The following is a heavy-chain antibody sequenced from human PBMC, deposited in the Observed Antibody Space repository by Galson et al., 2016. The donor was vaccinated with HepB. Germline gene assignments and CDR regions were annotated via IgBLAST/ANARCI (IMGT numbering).Heavy chain of an antibody. CDR1: GFAFSGSS. D-gene: IGHD3/OR15-3a*01. V-gene: IGHV3-73*01. CDR2: IRSKAHSYAT. J-gene: IGHJ3*02. Sequence: SLRLSCAASGFAFSGSSMHWVRQASGRGLEWVGRIRSKAHSYATAFAASVKGRFTISRDDSKNTAFLQMNSLKTEDTAIYYCSRQGLGLDAPDIWGQGTMVTVSS. CDR3: SRQGLGLDAPDI.